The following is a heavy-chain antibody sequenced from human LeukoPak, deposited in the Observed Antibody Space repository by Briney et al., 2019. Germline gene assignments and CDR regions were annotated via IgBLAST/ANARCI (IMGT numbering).Heavy chain of an antibody. CDR2: ISGSGGST. Sequence: GGSLRLSCAASGFTFSSYGMSWVRQAPGKGLEWVSAISGSGGSTYYADSVKGRFTTSRDNSKNTLYLQMNSLRAEDTAVYYCAKVVWFGELTNMDVWGKGTTVTISS. D-gene: IGHD3-10*01. V-gene: IGHV3-23*01. J-gene: IGHJ6*03. CDR1: GFTFSSYG. CDR3: AKVVWFGELTNMDV.